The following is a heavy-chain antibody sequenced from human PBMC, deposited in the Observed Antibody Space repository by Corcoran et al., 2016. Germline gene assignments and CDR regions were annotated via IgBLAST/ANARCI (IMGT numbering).Heavy chain of an antibody. CDR2: IKSKTDGGTT. J-gene: IGHJ6*02. V-gene: IGHV3-15*01. CDR3: TTELDSSGYRGYYYYGMDV. CDR1: GFTFSNAW. D-gene: IGHD3-22*01. Sequence: EVQLVESGGGLVKPGGSLRLSCAASGFTFSNAWMSWVRQAPGKGLEWVGRIKSKTDGGTTDYAAPVKGRFTISRDDSKNTLYLQMNSLKTEDTAVYSWTTELDSSGYRGYYYYGMDVWGQGTTVTVSS.